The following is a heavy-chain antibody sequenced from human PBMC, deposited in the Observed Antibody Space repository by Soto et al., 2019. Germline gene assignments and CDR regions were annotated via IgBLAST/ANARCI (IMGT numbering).Heavy chain of an antibody. CDR2: ISSSGSTI. J-gene: IGHJ4*02. CDR1: GFTFSSYE. CDR3: ARDRGDYDFWSGYSDY. D-gene: IGHD3-3*01. V-gene: IGHV3-48*03. Sequence: EVQLVESGGGLVQPGGSLRLSCAASGFTFSSYEMNWVRQAPGEGLEWVSYISSSGSTIYYADSVKGRFTISRDNAKNSLYLQMNSLRAEDTAVYYCARDRGDYDFWSGYSDYWGQGTLVTVSS.